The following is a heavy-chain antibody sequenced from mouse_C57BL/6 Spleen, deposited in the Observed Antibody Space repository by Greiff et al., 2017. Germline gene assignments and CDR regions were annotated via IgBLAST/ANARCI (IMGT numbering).Heavy chain of an antibody. CDR3: ARSYYSNSYYYAMDY. V-gene: IGHV1-69*01. CDR1: GYTFTSYW. Sequence: VQLQQPGAELVMPGASVKLSCKASGYTFTSYWMHWVKQRPGQGLEWIGEIDPSDSYTNYNQKFKGKSTLTVDKSSGTAYMQLSSQTSEDSAVYYCARSYYSNSYYYAMDYWGQGTSVTVSS. D-gene: IGHD2-5*01. CDR2: IDPSDSYT. J-gene: IGHJ4*01.